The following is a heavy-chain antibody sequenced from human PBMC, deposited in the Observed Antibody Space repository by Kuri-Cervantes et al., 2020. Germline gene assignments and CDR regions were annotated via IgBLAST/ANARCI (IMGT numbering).Heavy chain of an antibody. Sequence: GESLKISCAASGFTFSDYYMSWIRQAPGKGLEWVSYISSSGSTIYYADSVKGRFTISRDNAKNSLYLQMNSLRAEDTALYYCALSARYSSTWYYYYYMDVWGKGTTVTVSS. CDR2: ISSSGSTI. CDR3: ALSARYSSTWYYYYYMDV. J-gene: IGHJ6*03. V-gene: IGHV3-11*01. D-gene: IGHD6-13*01. CDR1: GFTFSDYY.